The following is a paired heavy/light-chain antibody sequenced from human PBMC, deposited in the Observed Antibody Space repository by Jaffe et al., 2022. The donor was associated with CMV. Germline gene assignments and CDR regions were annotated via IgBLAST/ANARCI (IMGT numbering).Heavy chain of an antibody. V-gene: IGHV3-11*01. D-gene: IGHD1-26*01. CDR2: ITSGSYTM. CDR3: ARQWVGYGLDL. J-gene: IGHJ6*02. Sequence: QVQLVESGGGLVKPGGSLRLSCAASGFTFSDYYMSWIRQAPGKGLEWISFITSGSYTMNYAESVKGRFTISRDNAQNVLYLRMDSLKGDDTAVYYCARQWVGYGLDLWGQGTTVTVSS. CDR1: GFTFSDYY.
Light chain of an antibody. CDR2: DIS. J-gene: IGLJ2*01. CDR1: RSDVGTYNY. Sequence: QSALTQPASVSGSPGQSITISCTGIRSDVGTYNYVSWYQQNPGKAPKIILYDISNRPSGVSDRFSGSKSGNTASLTISGLRTEDEADYYCGSYTLNNWVLGGGTKLTVL. CDR3: GSYTLNNWV. V-gene: IGLV2-14*03.